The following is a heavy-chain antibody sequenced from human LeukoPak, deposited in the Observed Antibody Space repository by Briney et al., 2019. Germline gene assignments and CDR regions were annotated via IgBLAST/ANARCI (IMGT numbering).Heavy chain of an antibody. CDR2: INTNTGNP. D-gene: IGHD2-21*02. CDR1: GYTFTSYA. J-gene: IGHJ5*02. V-gene: IGHV7-4-1*02. CDR3: AREAVYCGGDCYWIPWFDP. Sequence: ASVKVSRKASGYTFTSYAMNWVRQAPGQGLEWMGWINTNTGNPTYAQGFTGRFVFSLDTSVSTAYLQISSLKAEDTAVYYCAREAVYCGGDCYWIPWFDPWGQGTLVTVSS.